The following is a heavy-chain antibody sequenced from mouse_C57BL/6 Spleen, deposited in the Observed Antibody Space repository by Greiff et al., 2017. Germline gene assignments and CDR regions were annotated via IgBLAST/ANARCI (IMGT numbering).Heavy chain of an antibody. CDR3: ARCITTVVEDYAMDY. CDR2: ISSGSSTI. J-gene: IGHJ4*01. V-gene: IGHV5-17*01. CDR1: GFTFSDYG. Sequence: EVKVVESGGGLVKPGGSLKLSCAASGFTFSDYGMHWVRQAPAKGLAWVAYISSGSSTIYSADTVKGRFTISRDNAKNTLFRQMTSLRSEDTAMYYCARCITTVVEDYAMDYWGQGTSVTVSS. D-gene: IGHD1-1*01.